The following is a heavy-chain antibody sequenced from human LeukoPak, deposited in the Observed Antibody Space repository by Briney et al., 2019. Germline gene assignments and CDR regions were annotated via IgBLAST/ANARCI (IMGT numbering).Heavy chain of an antibody. CDR3: ASSYYYDSSGYYPGY. D-gene: IGHD3-22*01. V-gene: IGHV1-69*04. CDR2: IIPILGIA. CDR1: GGTFSSYA. Sequence: SVKVSCKASGGTFSSYAISWVRQAPGQGLEWMGRIIPILGIANYAQKFQGRVTITADKYTSTAYMELSSLRSEDTAVYYCASSYYYDSSGYYPGYWGQGTLVTVSS. J-gene: IGHJ4*02.